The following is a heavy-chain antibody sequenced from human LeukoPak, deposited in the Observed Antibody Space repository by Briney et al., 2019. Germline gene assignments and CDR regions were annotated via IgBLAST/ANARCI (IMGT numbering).Heavy chain of an antibody. Sequence: GGSLRLSCAASGFTFSSYSMNWVRQAPGKGLEWVSYISSSSSTIYYADSVKGRFTISRDNVKNSLYLQMNSLRAEDTAVYYCARVTGTTWYPYYYGMDVWGQGTTVTVSS. V-gene: IGHV3-48*01. J-gene: IGHJ6*02. CDR1: GFTFSSYS. CDR2: ISSSSSTI. CDR3: ARVTGTTWYPYYYGMDV. D-gene: IGHD1-7*01.